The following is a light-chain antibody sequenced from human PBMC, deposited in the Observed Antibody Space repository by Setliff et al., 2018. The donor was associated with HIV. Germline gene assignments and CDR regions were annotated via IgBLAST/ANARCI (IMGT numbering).Light chain of an antibody. CDR3: SSYTNTNTGV. V-gene: IGLV2-14*01. J-gene: IGLJ1*01. CDR1: NSDVGGYNY. CDR2: EVS. Sequence: QSALTQPASVSGSPGQSITISCTGSNSDVGGYNYVSWYQQHPGKAPKLMIYEVSSRPSGVSNRFSGSKSGNTASLTISGLQAEDEADYYCSSYTNTNTGVFGTGTKVTVL.